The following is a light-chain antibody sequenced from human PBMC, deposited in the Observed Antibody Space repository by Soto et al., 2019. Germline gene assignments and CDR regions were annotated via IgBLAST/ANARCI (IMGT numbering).Light chain of an antibody. CDR2: DAS. CDR3: QQRSDWLT. CDR1: QTISGTY. V-gene: IGKV3D-20*02. J-gene: IGKJ4*01. Sequence: EIVLTPSPGTLSLSPGERATLSCRASQTISGTYLAWYQQKPGQAPRLLIYDASYRATGIPARFSGGGSGTDFTLSISSLEPEDFAVYYCQQRSDWLTFGGGTKVDIK.